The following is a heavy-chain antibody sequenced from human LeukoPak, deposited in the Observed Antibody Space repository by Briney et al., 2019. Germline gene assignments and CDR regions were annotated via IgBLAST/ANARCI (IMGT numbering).Heavy chain of an antibody. CDR2: IGGSGTRT. CDR1: GFTFTTYG. CDR3: AKDYAVGSIDY. V-gene: IGHV3-23*01. D-gene: IGHD3-16*01. Sequence: GGSLRLSCSASGFTFTTYGMNWVRQAPGKGLEWVSGIGGSGTRTYYADSVKGRFTISRDNSKNTLYLQMNSLRDEDTAVYYCAKDYAVGSIDYWGQGTLVTVSS. J-gene: IGHJ4*02.